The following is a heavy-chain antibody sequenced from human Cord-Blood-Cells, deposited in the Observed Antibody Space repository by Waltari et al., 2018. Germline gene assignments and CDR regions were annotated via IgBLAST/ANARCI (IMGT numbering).Heavy chain of an antibody. Sequence: QVQLQESDPGLVKPSETLSLTCTVSGGSISSHYWSWIRQPPGKGLEWIGYIYYSGSTNYNPSLNSRVTISVDTSKNQFSLKLSSVTAADTAVYYCARGRNGQQLVPHFDYWGQGTLVTVSS. J-gene: IGHJ4*02. CDR1: GGSISSHY. CDR2: IYYSGST. CDR3: ARGRNGQQLVPHFDY. V-gene: IGHV4-59*11. D-gene: IGHD6-13*01.